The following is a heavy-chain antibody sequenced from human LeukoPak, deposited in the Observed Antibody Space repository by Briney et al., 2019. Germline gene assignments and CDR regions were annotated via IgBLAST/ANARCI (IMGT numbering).Heavy chain of an antibody. Sequence: GASVKVSCKVSGYTLTELSMHGVPQAPGKGLECRGGFDPEDGETIYAQKFQGRVTMTQDTSTDTAYMELSILRSEGTAVYYGATEWSSSWASDYWGQGTLVTVSS. V-gene: IGHV1-24*01. J-gene: IGHJ4*02. CDR2: FDPEDGET. CDR1: GYTLTELS. D-gene: IGHD6-13*01. CDR3: ATEWSSSWASDY.